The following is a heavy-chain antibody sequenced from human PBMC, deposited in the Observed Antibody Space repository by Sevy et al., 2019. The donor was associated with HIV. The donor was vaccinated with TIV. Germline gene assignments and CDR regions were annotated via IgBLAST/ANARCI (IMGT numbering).Heavy chain of an antibody. Sequence: GESLKISCKGSGYSFTTYWITWVRQMPGKGLEWMGRIDPSDSYTNYSPSFQGHVTISGDKSISTVYLQWSSLKASDTAMYYCARHLGYYDSGTYYDYFDYWGQGTLVTVSS. CDR3: ARHLGYYDSGTYYDYFDY. CDR2: IDPSDSYT. D-gene: IGHD3-10*01. CDR1: GYSFTTYW. J-gene: IGHJ4*02. V-gene: IGHV5-10-1*01.